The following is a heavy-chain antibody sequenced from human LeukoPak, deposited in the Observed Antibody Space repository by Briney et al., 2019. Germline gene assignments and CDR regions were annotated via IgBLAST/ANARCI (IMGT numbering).Heavy chain of an antibody. CDR1: GYTFTSYG. V-gene: IGHV1-18*01. CDR3: ATGGAQPYLDY. D-gene: IGHD3-16*01. CDR2: ISPYNGNT. Sequence: ASVKVSCKASGYTFTSYGISWVRQAPGQGLEWMGWISPYNGNTSYAQKLQGRLTMTTDTSTSTAFMDLRSLRPDDTAVYYCATGGAQPYLDYWGQGTLVTVSS. J-gene: IGHJ4*02.